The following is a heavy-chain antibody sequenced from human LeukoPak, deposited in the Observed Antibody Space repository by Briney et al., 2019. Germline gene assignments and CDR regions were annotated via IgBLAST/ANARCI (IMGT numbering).Heavy chain of an antibody. J-gene: IGHJ4*02. D-gene: IGHD2-21*02. V-gene: IGHV1-46*01. CDR2: INPSGGST. Sequence: ASVKVSCKASGYTFTSYYMHWVRQAPGQGLEWMGIINPSGGSTSYAQKFQGRVTMTRGMSTSTVYMELSSLRSEDTAVYYCAVLGHIVVVTAITTPPFDYWGQGTLVTVSS. CDR3: AVLGHIVVVTAITTPPFDY. CDR1: GYTFTSYY.